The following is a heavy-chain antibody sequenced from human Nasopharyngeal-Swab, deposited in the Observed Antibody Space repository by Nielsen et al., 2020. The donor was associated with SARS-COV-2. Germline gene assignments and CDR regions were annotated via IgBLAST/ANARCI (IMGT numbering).Heavy chain of an antibody. Sequence: WVRQAPGQGLEWMGGIIPIFGTANYAQKFQGRVTITADESTSTAYMELSSLRSEDTAVYYCARDTTYYDSSGQFGYWGQGTLVTVSS. D-gene: IGHD3-22*01. J-gene: IGHJ4*02. V-gene: IGHV1-69*01. CDR3: ARDTTYYDSSGQFGY. CDR2: IIPIFGTA.